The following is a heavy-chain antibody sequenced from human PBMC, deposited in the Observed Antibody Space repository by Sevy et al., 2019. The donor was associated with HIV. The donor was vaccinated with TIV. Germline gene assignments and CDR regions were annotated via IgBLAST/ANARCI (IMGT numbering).Heavy chain of an antibody. CDR3: TRSHSRFCSGGSCYRGWFDP. D-gene: IGHD2-15*01. CDR1: GFTFGDYA. Sequence: GGSLRLSCTASGFTFGDYAMSWFRQAPGKGLEWVGFIRSKAYGGTTEYAASVEGRLTISRDDSKSIAYLQMNSLKTEDTAVYYCTRSHSRFCSGGSCYRGWFDPWGQGTLVTVSS. V-gene: IGHV3-49*03. CDR2: IRSKAYGGTT. J-gene: IGHJ5*02.